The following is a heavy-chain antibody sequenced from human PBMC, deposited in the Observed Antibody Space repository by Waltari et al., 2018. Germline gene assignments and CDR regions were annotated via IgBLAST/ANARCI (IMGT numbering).Heavy chain of an antibody. D-gene: IGHD3-22*01. CDR2: LYFSGTK. V-gene: IGHV4-59*11. CDR3: ARLPRGSVIIGAFDI. Sequence: VQLQESGPGLVKPSETLSPRCNVSGASRRRHFWSWTRQAPGKGLEWIGHLYFSGTKDYNPSLKSRVAISIDTSKNHFSLNLRSVTAADTAIYYCARLPRGSVIIGAFDIWGQGTQVTVSS. CDR1: GASRRRHF. J-gene: IGHJ3*02.